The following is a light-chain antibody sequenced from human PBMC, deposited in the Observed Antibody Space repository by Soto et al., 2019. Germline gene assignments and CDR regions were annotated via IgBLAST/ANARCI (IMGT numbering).Light chain of an antibody. CDR1: LGISIN. CDR3: QERNRWPRGT. V-gene: IGKV3-15*01. CDR2: GAS. Sequence: EIVMTQSPATLSVSPGESVTLSCRASLGISINLAWYQQRPGQAPRLLIYGASTRATGVPARFSGSGSGTGFTLTISSLEPEDFAVYFCQERNRWPRGTFGAGTKWIS. J-gene: IGKJ3*01.